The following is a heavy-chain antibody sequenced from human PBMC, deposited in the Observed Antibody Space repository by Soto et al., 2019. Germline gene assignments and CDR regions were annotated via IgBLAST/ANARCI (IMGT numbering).Heavy chain of an antibody. Sequence: QVQLVESGGGVVQPGRSLRLSCAASGFTFSSYGMHWVRQAPGKGLEWVSVISYDGSNKYYADSVKGRFTISRDNSKNTLYLQMNSLRAEDTAVYYCAKWGIYDFWSGYSAYFVYWGQGTLVTVSS. CDR3: AKWGIYDFWSGYSAYFVY. CDR1: GFTFSSYG. J-gene: IGHJ4*02. CDR2: ISYDGSNK. D-gene: IGHD3-3*01. V-gene: IGHV3-30*18.